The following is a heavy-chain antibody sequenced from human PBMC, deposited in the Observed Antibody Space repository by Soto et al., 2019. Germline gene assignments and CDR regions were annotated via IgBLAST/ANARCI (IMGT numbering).Heavy chain of an antibody. J-gene: IGHJ4*02. CDR2: LNQDGSEK. CDR3: ARDFHYYDSGGYYFFDN. CDR1: GFTFSRYW. V-gene: IGHV3-7*03. Sequence: GGSLRLSCAASGFTFSRYWMSWVRQAPGKGPEWVANLNQDGSEKYYVDSVKGRFTISRDNAKNSLYLQMYSLRAEDTAVYYCARDFHYYDSGGYYFFDNWGQGPLVTVSS. D-gene: IGHD3-22*01.